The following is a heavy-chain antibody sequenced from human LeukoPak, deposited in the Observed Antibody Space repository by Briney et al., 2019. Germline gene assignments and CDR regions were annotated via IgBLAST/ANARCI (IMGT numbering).Heavy chain of an antibody. V-gene: IGHV4-34*01. Sequence: SETLSLTCAVYGGSFSGYSWSWIRQSPGKGLEWIGEINHSGSTNYNPSLKSRVTISVDTSKNQLSLKLSSVTAADTAVYYCASQAQVIGNYWGQGTLVTVSS. CDR2: INHSGST. D-gene: IGHD3-22*01. CDR1: GGSFSGYS. CDR3: ASQAQVIGNY. J-gene: IGHJ4*02.